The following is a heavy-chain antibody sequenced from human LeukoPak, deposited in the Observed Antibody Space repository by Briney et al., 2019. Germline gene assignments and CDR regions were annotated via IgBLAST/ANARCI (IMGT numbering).Heavy chain of an antibody. Sequence: SVKVSCKASGGTFSSYAISWVRQAPGQGLEWMGGIIPIFGTANYAQKLQGRVTITADESTSTAYMELSSLRSEDTAVYYCARSFSSSVYYYGMDVWGQGTTVTVSS. J-gene: IGHJ6*02. CDR2: IIPIFGTA. CDR3: ARSFSSSVYYYGMDV. D-gene: IGHD6-6*01. CDR1: GGTFSSYA. V-gene: IGHV1-69*13.